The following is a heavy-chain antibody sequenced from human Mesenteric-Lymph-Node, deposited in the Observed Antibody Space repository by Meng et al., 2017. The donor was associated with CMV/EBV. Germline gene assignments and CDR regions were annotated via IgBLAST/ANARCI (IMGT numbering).Heavy chain of an antibody. Sequence: GGSLRLSCAASGFIFSSYAMTWVRQTPGKGLEWVSSITGSGDTTYYADSVKGRFTLSRDNSKNTLYLQMNSLRAEDTAIYYCAKDSHSNYPFDWFDPWGQGTLVTVSS. CDR3: AKDSHSNYPFDWFDP. V-gene: IGHV3-23*01. CDR1: GFIFSSYA. D-gene: IGHD4-11*01. CDR2: ITGSGDTT. J-gene: IGHJ5*02.